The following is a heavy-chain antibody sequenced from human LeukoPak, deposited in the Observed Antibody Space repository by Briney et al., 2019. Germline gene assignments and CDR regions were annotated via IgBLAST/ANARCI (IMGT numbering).Heavy chain of an antibody. CDR1: GGSISSYY. V-gene: IGHV4-59*08. D-gene: IGHD6-19*01. Sequence: PSETLSLTCTVSGGSISSYYWSWIRQPPGKGLEWIGYIYYSGSTNYNPSLKSRVTISVDTSKNQFSLKLSSVTAADTAVYYCAXXETVAGIDYWGQGTLVTVS. CDR2: IYYSGST. J-gene: IGHJ4*02. CDR3: AXXETVAGIDY.